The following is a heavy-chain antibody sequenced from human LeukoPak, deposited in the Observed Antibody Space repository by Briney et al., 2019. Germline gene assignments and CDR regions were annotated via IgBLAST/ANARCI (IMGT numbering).Heavy chain of an antibody. V-gene: IGHV3-48*04. Sequence: PGGSLRLSCAGSGFIFRSHGMIWVRQAPGRGLEWVSYISPGGNTIYYADSMKGRFTVPRDDAKNSLSLHMNSLRAEDTAVYYCARVRGPTVTTMYFDYWGQGTLVTVSS. CDR2: ISPGGNTI. CDR3: ARVRGPTVTTMYFDY. D-gene: IGHD4-17*01. J-gene: IGHJ4*02. CDR1: GFIFRSHG.